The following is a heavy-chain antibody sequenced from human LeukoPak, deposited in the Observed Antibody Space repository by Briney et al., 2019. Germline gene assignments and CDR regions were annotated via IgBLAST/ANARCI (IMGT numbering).Heavy chain of an antibody. CDR2: IYYSGTT. CDR1: GDSVSSSSYY. D-gene: IGHD6-13*01. Sequence: TSETLSLTCAVSGDSVSSSSYYWGWIRQPPGKGLEWIGSIYYSGTTSYNPSLKSRVTISVDTSKNQFSLMLTSVTASDTAVYFCGGAATGTVGWFDPWGQGTLVTVSS. V-gene: IGHV4-39*01. CDR3: GGAATGTVGWFDP. J-gene: IGHJ5*02.